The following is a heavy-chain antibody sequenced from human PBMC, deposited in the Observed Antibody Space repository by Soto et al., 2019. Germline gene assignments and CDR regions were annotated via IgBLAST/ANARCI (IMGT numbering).Heavy chain of an antibody. CDR2: IYYSGST. CDR1: GGSVSSGSYY. Sequence: QVQLQESGPGLVKPSETLSLTCTVSGGSVSSGSYYWSWIRQPPGKGLEWIGYIYYSGSTNYNPSLKSRVTISVDTSKNQFSLKLSSVTAADTAVYYCARDGPLGVAALRAFDIWGQGTMVTVSS. V-gene: IGHV4-61*01. J-gene: IGHJ3*02. CDR3: ARDGPLGVAALRAFDI. D-gene: IGHD6-6*01.